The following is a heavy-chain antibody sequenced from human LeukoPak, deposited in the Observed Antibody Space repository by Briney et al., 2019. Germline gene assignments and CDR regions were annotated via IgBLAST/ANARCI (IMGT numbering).Heavy chain of an antibody. J-gene: IGHJ4*02. D-gene: IGHD3-22*01. V-gene: IGHV3-74*01. CDR2: INSDGGDT. Sequence: PGGSLRLSCAAFGFTFSRSWMHWVRQAPGKGLVWLSRINSDGGDTTYADSVKGRFTISRDNAKNTLYLQMNSLRAEDTAMYYCARASGTDSSGYLQIDYWGQGTLVTVSS. CDR1: GFTFSRSW. CDR3: ARASGTDSSGYLQIDY.